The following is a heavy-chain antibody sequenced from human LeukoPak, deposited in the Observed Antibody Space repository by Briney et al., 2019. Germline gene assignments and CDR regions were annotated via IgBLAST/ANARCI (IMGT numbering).Heavy chain of an antibody. J-gene: IGHJ4*02. CDR2: ISSSSSYI. V-gene: IGHV3-21*01. CDR1: GFTFSSYS. CDR3: ARVFYGSGSYYRSY. D-gene: IGHD1-26*01. Sequence: GGSLRLSCAASGFTFSSYSMNWVRQAPGKGLEWVSSISSSSSYIYYADSVKGRFTISRGNAKNSLYLQMNSLRAEDTAVYYCARVFYGSGSYYRSYWGQGTLVTVSS.